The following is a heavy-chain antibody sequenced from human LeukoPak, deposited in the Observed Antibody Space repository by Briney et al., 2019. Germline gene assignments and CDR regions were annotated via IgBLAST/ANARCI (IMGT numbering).Heavy chain of an antibody. J-gene: IGHJ4*02. D-gene: IGHD3-16*01. CDR2: ISSSSSYI. V-gene: IGHV3-21*01. CDR3: ARGGGPPVYYFDY. Sequence: GGSLRLSCAAFGFTFSSYSMNWVRQAPGKGLEWVSSISSSSSYIYYADSVKGRFTISRDNAKNSLYLQMNSLRAEDTAVYYCARGGGPPVYYFDYWGQGTLVTVSS. CDR1: GFTFSSYS.